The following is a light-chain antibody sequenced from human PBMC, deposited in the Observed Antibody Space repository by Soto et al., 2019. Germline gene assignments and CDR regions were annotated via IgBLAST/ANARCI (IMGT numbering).Light chain of an antibody. V-gene: IGLV7-46*01. CDR2: DTS. CDR3: LLSYSGAPVV. J-gene: IGLJ2*01. CDR1: TGAVTSGHY. Sequence: QAVVTQEPSLXXXXXXXXXXTCGSSTGAVTSGHYPYWFQQKPGQAPRTLIYDTSNKHSWTPARFSGSLLGGKAALTLSGAQPEDEAEYYCLLSYSGAPVVFGGGPKLTV.